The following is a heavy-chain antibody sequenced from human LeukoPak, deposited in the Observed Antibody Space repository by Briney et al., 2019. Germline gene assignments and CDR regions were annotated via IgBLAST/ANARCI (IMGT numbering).Heavy chain of an antibody. CDR2: INQDQSAI. V-gene: IGHV3-7*01. Sequence: PGGSLRLSCAASGFTFSHYGMTWVRQAPGKGLEWVASINQDQSAIFYVDSVKGRFTISRDNTRNFLFLQMNSLRAEDTAFYYCAKLIRDVTIYDFWGPGSLVTVSS. J-gene: IGHJ4*03. CDR1: GFTFSHYG. D-gene: IGHD5-24*01. CDR3: AKLIRDVTIYDF.